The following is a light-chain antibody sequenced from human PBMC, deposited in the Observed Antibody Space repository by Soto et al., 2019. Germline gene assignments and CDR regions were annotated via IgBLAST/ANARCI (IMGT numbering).Light chain of an antibody. J-gene: IGLJ2*01. Sequence: QSALTQPASVSASPGQSITISCTGTSSDVGGYNHVSWYQQHPDKVPEVLIFDVTKRPSGVSNRFSGSKSGNTASLTISGLQAEDEADYYCGSYTSSNTVVFGGGTKLTVL. CDR1: SSDVGGYNH. V-gene: IGLV2-14*03. CDR2: DVT. CDR3: GSYTSSNTVV.